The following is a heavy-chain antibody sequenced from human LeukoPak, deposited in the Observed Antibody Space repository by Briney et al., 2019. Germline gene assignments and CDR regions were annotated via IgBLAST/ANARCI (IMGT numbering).Heavy chain of an antibody. Sequence: ASVKVSCKASGYTFTTYAMNWVRQAPGQGLEWMGWINTNTGNPTSAQGFTGRFVFSLDTSVSTAYLQISSLKAEDTAVYYCARRARDCSSGTCYFDTFDIWGQGTMVTVSS. J-gene: IGHJ3*02. CDR2: INTNTGNP. CDR1: GYTFTTYA. CDR3: ARRARDCSSGTCYFDTFDI. V-gene: IGHV7-4-1*02. D-gene: IGHD2-15*01.